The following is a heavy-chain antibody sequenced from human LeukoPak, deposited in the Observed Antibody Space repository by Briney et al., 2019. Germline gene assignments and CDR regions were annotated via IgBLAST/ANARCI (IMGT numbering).Heavy chain of an antibody. V-gene: IGHV3-23*01. CDR2: ISGSGGST. J-gene: IGHJ3*02. Sequence: GGSLRLSCAASGFTFSSYAMSWVRQAPGKGLEWVSAISGSGGSTYYADSVKGRFTISRDNSKNTLYLQMNSLRAEDTAVYCCAKDPPSYYYDSSVAFDIWGQGTMVTVSS. CDR1: GFTFSSYA. CDR3: AKDPPSYYYDSSVAFDI. D-gene: IGHD3-22*01.